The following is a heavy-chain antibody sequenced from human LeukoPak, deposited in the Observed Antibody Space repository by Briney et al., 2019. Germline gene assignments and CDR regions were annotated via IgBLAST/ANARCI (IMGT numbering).Heavy chain of an antibody. CDR1: GFTFSSGY. J-gene: IGHJ4*02. V-gene: IGHV3-74*01. CDR2: ISSDGNNT. Sequence: GGSLRLSCAVSGFTFSSGYMHWVRQPPGKGPVWVSRISSDGNNTIYADSVKGRFTISRDDARNTLYLQMNSLRDADTAVYYCARYTGGGVYWGQGTPVTVSS. D-gene: IGHD2-2*02. CDR3: ARYTGGGVY.